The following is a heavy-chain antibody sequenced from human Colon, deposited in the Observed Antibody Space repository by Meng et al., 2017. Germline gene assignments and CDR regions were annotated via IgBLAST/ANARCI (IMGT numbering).Heavy chain of an antibody. Sequence: SETLSLTCTVSDYSISSGYFWGWIRHPPGKGREWIGHIYHSGSTYYNPSLMRRVTISVDTSTNQFSLTLSSVTDADTAVYYCARQSPDYYDSSGYYYWGQGTLVTVSS. J-gene: IGHJ4*02. D-gene: IGHD3-22*01. CDR1: DYSISSGYF. CDR2: IYHSGST. CDR3: ARQSPDYYDSSGYYY. V-gene: IGHV4-38-2*02.